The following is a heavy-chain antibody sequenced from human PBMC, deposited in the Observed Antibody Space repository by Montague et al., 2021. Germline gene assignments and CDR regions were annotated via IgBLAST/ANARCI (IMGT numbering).Heavy chain of an antibody. CDR2: IKQDGSEK. V-gene: IGHV3-7*01. CDR1: GFPFSNYW. D-gene: IGHD2-21*01. CDR3: ARDQGQGYCGGDCYVGLDY. Sequence: SLSLSCAASGFPFSNYWMSSFRQAPGKGLEWVANIKQDGSEKHYVDSVKGRFTISRDNAKNSLYLQMNSLRAEDTAVYFCARDQGQGYCGGDCYVGLDYWGQGTLVTVSS. J-gene: IGHJ4*02.